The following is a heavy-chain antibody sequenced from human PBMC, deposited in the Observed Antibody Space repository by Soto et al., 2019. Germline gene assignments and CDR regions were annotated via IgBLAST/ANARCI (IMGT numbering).Heavy chain of an antibody. D-gene: IGHD3-22*01. CDR2: IYYSGNA. CDR3: ARDVYSDSGGRPYFDF. CDR1: GGSVSSGSYF. V-gene: IGHV4-61*01. Sequence: QLRVQESGPGLVKPSETVSLTCTVSGGSVSSGSYFWNWIRQPPGKGLEWIGYIYYSGNAKYYASLKSRVTISRATSKNHVSRPLSSVTAAATAIYYCARDVYSDSGGRPYFDFWGQGTLVTVSS. J-gene: IGHJ4*02.